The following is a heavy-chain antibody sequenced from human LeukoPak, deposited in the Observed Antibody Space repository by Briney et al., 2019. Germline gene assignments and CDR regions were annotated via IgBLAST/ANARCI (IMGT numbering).Heavy chain of an antibody. CDR3: ARGVLLWFGELLPFDY. D-gene: IGHD3-10*01. J-gene: IGHJ4*02. V-gene: IGHV4-31*03. Sequence: PSQTLSLTCTVSGGSISSGGYYWSWIRQHPGKGLEWIGYIYYSGSTYYNPSLKSRVTIPVDTSKNQFSLKLSSVTAADTAVYYCARGVLLWFGELLPFDYWGQGTLVTVSS. CDR2: IYYSGST. CDR1: GGSISSGGYY.